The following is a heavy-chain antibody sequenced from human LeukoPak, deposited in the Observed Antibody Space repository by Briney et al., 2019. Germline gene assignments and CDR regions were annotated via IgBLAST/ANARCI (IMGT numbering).Heavy chain of an antibody. V-gene: IGHV3-23*01. CDR1: GFTFSSCA. CDR2: ISPAGGST. CDR3: AARRRDGYNHDAFDI. D-gene: IGHD5-24*01. J-gene: IGHJ3*02. Sequence: PGGSLRLSCAASGFTFSSCAMSWVRQAPGKGLEWVPGISPAGGSTYYVDSVKGRFTISRDNSKNTLYLQMNSLRAEDTAVYYCAARRRDGYNHDAFDIWGQGTMVTVSS.